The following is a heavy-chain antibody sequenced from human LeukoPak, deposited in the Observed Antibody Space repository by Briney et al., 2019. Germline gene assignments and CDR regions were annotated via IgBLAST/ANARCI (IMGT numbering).Heavy chain of an antibody. Sequence: GGSLRLSCVGSGFTFSNFWMHWVRQAPGKGLEFVSHISSNGATTYYADSVKGRFTISRDNSKNTLYLHMSSLRAEDTAVYYCAKREVAGTTSAFDPWGQGTLVTVSS. CDR1: GFTFSNFW. CDR2: ISSNGATT. D-gene: IGHD6-19*01. J-gene: IGHJ5*02. V-gene: IGHV3-64*04. CDR3: AKREVAGTTSAFDP.